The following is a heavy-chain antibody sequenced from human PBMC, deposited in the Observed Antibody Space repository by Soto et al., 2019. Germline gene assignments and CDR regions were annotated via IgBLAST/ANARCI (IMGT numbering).Heavy chain of an antibody. Sequence: QITLKESGPSLVRPTETLTLTCTFSGFSLITGVGVGWVRQPPGKALEWLAVIFWDKNDYYRPSLQTRVTISRDXSXDXLVLTLTNMDPEDTATYFCTQIYGSGSWGWYFHSWGQGTLVTVSS. V-gene: IGHV2-5*02. J-gene: IGHJ4*02. D-gene: IGHD1-26*01. CDR3: TQIYGSGSWGWYFHS. CDR1: GFSLITGVG. CDR2: IFWDKND.